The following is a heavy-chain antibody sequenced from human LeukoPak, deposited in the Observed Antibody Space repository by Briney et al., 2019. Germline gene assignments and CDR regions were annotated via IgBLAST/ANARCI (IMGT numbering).Heavy chain of an antibody. J-gene: IGHJ4*02. D-gene: IGHD4-23*01. CDR2: IWFDGSDK. CDR1: GFTFSSYG. CDR3: ACDYGGNSGVDY. V-gene: IGHV3-30*02. Sequence: PGGSLRLSCAASGFTFSSYGMHWVRQAPGKGLEWVTFIWFDGSDKYYADSVKGRFTISRDNSKNTLYLQMNSLRAEDTAVYYCACDYGGNSGVDYWGREPWSPSPQ.